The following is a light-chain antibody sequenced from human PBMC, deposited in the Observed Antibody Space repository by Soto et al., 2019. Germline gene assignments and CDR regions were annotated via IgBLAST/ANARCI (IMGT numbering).Light chain of an antibody. CDR3: QQCYSIPYT. Sequence: DIVMTQSPDSLAVSLGERATINCKSSQSVLYSSNNKNYLAWYQQKPGQPPKLLIYWASTRECGVPDRFSGSGSGTDFTLTISSLQAEDVAVYCCQQCYSIPYTFGQGTKLEIK. CDR2: WAS. V-gene: IGKV4-1*01. J-gene: IGKJ2*01. CDR1: QSVLYSSNNKNY.